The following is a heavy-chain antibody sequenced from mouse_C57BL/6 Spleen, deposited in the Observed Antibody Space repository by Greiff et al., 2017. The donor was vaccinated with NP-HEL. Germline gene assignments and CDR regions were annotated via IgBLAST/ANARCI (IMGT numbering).Heavy chain of an antibody. CDR3: ARSVDGYAWFAY. D-gene: IGHD2-3*01. J-gene: IGHJ3*01. V-gene: IGHV1-55*01. Sequence: VQLQQPGAELVKPGASVKMSCKASGYTFTSYWITWVKQRPGQGLEWIGDIYPGSGSTNYNEKFKSKATLTVDTSSSTAYMQLSSLTSEDSAVYYCARSVDGYAWFAYWGQGTLVTVSA. CDR2: IYPGSGST. CDR1: GYTFTSYW.